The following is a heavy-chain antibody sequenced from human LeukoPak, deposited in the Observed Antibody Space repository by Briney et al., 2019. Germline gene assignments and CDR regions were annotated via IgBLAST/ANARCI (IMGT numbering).Heavy chain of an antibody. Sequence: PGGSLRLSCAASGFTFSSYSMNWVRQAPGKGPEWVSAISGSGGATYHADADSVKGRFTISRDNSKNALYLEINNLRAEDTAVYYCAKDGYNYDSSGHFDYWGQGTLVTVSS. CDR1: GFTFSSYS. V-gene: IGHV3-23*01. CDR2: ISGSGGAT. J-gene: IGHJ4*02. CDR3: AKDGYNYDSSGHFDY. D-gene: IGHD3-22*01.